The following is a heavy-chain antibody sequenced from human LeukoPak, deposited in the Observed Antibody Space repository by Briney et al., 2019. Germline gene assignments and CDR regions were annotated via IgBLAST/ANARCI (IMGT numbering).Heavy chain of an antibody. Sequence: GESLKISCKGFGYSFTSYWIGWVRQMPGKGLEWMGIIYPGDSDTRYSPSFQGQVTFSADKSISTAYLQWSSLKASDTAMYYCARLGRGIAAAGTGFDYWGQGTLVTVSS. CDR2: IYPGDSDT. CDR1: GYSFTSYW. D-gene: IGHD6-13*01. J-gene: IGHJ4*02. CDR3: ARLGRGIAAAGTGFDY. V-gene: IGHV5-51*01.